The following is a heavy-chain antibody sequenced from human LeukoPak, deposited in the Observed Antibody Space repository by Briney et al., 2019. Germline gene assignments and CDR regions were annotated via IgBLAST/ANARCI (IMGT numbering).Heavy chain of an antibody. CDR3: ARDPGYRSGYNEVVDY. CDR1: GGSISSYY. Sequence: PSETLSLTCTVSGGSISSYYWSWIRQPPGKGLEWIGYIYYSGSTNYNPSLKSRVTISVDTSKNQFSLKLSSVTAADTAVYYCARDPGYRSGYNEVVDYWGQGTLVTVSS. D-gene: IGHD6-19*01. J-gene: IGHJ4*02. V-gene: IGHV4-59*12. CDR2: IYYSGST.